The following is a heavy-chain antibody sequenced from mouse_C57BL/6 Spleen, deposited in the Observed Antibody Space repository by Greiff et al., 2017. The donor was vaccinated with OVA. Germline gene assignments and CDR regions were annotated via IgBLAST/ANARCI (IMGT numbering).Heavy chain of an antibody. CDR3: ARPPFITTVVATNEDYAMDY. Sequence: EVKLVESGGGLVKPGGSLKLSCAASGFTFSSYTMSWVRQTPEKRLEWVATISGGGGNTYYPDSVKGRFTISRDNAKNTLYLQMSSLRSEDTALYYCARPPFITTVVATNEDYAMDYWGQGTSVTVSS. CDR2: ISGGGGNT. J-gene: IGHJ4*01. D-gene: IGHD1-1*01. V-gene: IGHV5-9*01. CDR1: GFTFSSYT.